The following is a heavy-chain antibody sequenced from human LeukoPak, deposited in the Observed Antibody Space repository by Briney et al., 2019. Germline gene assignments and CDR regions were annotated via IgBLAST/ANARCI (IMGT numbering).Heavy chain of an antibody. J-gene: IGHJ5*02. CDR1: GGSISSYY. Sequence: PSETLSLTCTVSGGSISSYYWSWIRQPPGKGLEWIGYIYYSGSTNYNPSLKSRVTISVDTSKNQFSLRLSSVTAADTAVYYCARVVQVVVAAGNWFDPWGQGTLVTVSS. V-gene: IGHV4-59*01. D-gene: IGHD2-15*01. CDR3: ARVVQVVVAAGNWFDP. CDR2: IYYSGST.